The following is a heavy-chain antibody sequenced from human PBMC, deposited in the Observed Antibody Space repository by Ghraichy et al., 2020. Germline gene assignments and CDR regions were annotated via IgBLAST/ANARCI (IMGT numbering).Heavy chain of an antibody. CDR3: ARDGRVIASDYYYYYMDV. CDR2: IKQDGSEK. CDR1: GFTFSSYW. D-gene: IGHD3-16*02. V-gene: IGHV3-7*03. J-gene: IGHJ6*03. Sequence: RGSLRLSCAASGFTFSSYWMSWVRQAPGKGLEWVANIKQDGSEKYYVDSVKGRFTISRDNAKNSLYLQMNSLRAEDTAVYYCARDGRVIASDYYYYYMDVWGKGTTVTVSS.